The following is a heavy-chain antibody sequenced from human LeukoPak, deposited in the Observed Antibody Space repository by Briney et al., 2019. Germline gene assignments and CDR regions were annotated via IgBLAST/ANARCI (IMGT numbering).Heavy chain of an antibody. D-gene: IGHD3-22*01. Sequence: SETLSLTCAVYGGSFSGYYWTWIRQTPEKGLERIGEMNPSGSTSYNPSRKRRVPISVDKSNNHFSLKLRSVTAADTAVYYCARGRQDVTMIVVVMTAVSYYLDVWGKGTTVTVS. CDR2: MNPSGST. CDR1: GGSFSGYY. CDR3: ARGRQDVTMIVVVMTAVSYYLDV. J-gene: IGHJ6*03. V-gene: IGHV4-34*01.